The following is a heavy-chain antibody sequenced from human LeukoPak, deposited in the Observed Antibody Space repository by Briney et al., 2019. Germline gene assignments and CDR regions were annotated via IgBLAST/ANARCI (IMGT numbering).Heavy chain of an antibody. D-gene: IGHD3-3*01. J-gene: IGHJ6*02. CDR3: ARGPVLRFLEWSSYYYGMDV. CDR2: INHSGST. Sequence: SGTLSLTCAVSGGSISSSNWWSWVRQPPGKGLEWIGEINHSGSTNYNPSLKSRVTISVDTSKNQFSLKLSSVTAADTAVYYCARGPVLRFLEWSSYYYGMDVWGQGTTVTVSS. V-gene: IGHV4-4*02. CDR1: GGSISSSNW.